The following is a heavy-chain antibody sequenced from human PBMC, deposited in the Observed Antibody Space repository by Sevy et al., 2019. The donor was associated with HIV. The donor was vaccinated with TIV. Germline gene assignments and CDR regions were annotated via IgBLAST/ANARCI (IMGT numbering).Heavy chain of an antibody. V-gene: IGHV3-30*03. CDR1: GFIFGDYD. CDR2: ILDRGDQT. Sequence: GGSLRLSCTVSGFIFGDYDMHWVRQAPGKGLEWVSLILDRGDQTFYGESAKGRSTISRDNAKNTLYLQMSRLRHEDTAVYYCVAEPPSGGHGNYHYGLDLWGQGTTVTVSS. D-gene: IGHD3-16*01. CDR3: VAEPPSGGHGNYHYGLDL. J-gene: IGHJ6*02.